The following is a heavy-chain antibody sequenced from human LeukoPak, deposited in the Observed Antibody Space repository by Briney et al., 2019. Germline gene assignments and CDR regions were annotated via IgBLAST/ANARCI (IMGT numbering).Heavy chain of an antibody. Sequence: PSETLSLTCTVSGGSISGSNFYWGWVRQPPGKGLEWIGNIFYSGSTYYNPSLKSRVTISVDTSKNQFSLRLNSVTAADTAVYYCAHTARMYSSAFSWGQGTLVTVSS. CDR3: AHTARMYSSAFS. CDR2: IFYSGST. CDR1: GGSISGSNFY. D-gene: IGHD6-6*01. J-gene: IGHJ5*02. V-gene: IGHV4-39*01.